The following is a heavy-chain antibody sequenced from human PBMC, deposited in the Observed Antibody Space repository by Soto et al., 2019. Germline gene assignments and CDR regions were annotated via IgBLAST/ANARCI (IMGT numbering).Heavy chain of an antibody. CDR1: GDSVSSNSAA. V-gene: IGHV6-1*01. J-gene: IGHJ4*02. Sequence: SQTLSLTCAISGDSVSSNSAAWNWIRQSPSRGLEWLGRTYYRSKWYNDYAVSVKSRITINPDTSKNQFSLQLNSVTPEDMAVYYCARDKVVVVAATIGYYFDYWGQGTLVTVSS. CDR2: TYYRSKWYN. D-gene: IGHD2-15*01. CDR3: ARDKVVVVAATIGYYFDY.